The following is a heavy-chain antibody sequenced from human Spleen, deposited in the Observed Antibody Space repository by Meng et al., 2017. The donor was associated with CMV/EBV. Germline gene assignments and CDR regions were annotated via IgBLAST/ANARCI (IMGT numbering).Heavy chain of an antibody. CDR2: ISSYNGNT. CDR3: SRGGRDAAFRLYP. D-gene: IGHD6-13*01. J-gene: IGHJ5*02. V-gene: IGHV1-18*01. CDR1: GYTFTSYG. Sequence: ASVKVSCKASGYTFTSYGISGVRQAPGQGLEWMGWISSYNGNTNYAQKLQGRVTMTTNTSTSTAYMEQRSLRPYETALYNRSRGGRDAAFRLYPWGQGTLVTVSS.